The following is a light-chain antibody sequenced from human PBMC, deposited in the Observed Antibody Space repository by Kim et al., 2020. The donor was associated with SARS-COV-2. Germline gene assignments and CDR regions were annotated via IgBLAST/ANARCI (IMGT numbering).Light chain of an antibody. CDR3: LQYVSSLWT. Sequence: PDERATLSCRASQVISKNYLTWYQQKPGHAPRVLIYGAFSRAAGTPDRFSGSGSGTDFTLTISRLEPEDFAVYYCLQYVSSLWTFGQGTKVDIK. CDR2: GAF. CDR1: QVISKNY. V-gene: IGKV3-20*01. J-gene: IGKJ1*01.